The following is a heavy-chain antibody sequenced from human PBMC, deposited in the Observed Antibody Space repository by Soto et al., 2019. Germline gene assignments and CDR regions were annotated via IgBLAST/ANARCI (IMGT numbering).Heavy chain of an antibody. CDR2: IYYSGST. Sequence: PSETLSLTCTVSGGSISSGDYYWSCIRQPPGKGLEWIGNIYYSGSTYYNPSLKSRVTISVDTSKNQFSLKLSSVTAADTAVYYCAGYRSGCANWFDPWGQGTLVTVSS. CDR1: GGSISSGDYY. J-gene: IGHJ5*02. CDR3: AGYRSGCANWFDP. V-gene: IGHV4-30-4*01. D-gene: IGHD2-15*01.